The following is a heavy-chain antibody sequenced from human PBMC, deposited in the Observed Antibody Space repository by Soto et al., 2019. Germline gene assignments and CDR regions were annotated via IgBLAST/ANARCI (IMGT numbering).Heavy chain of an antibody. V-gene: IGHV4-34*01. Sequence: SETLSLTCAVYGGSFSGYYWSWIRQPPGKGLEWIGEINHSGSTNYNPSLKSRVTISVDTSKTQFSLKLSSVTAADTAVYYCARGKVLLWFGAGYYYYGMDVWGQGTTVTVSS. J-gene: IGHJ6*02. CDR2: INHSGST. CDR3: ARGKVLLWFGAGYYYYGMDV. CDR1: GGSFSGYY. D-gene: IGHD3-10*01.